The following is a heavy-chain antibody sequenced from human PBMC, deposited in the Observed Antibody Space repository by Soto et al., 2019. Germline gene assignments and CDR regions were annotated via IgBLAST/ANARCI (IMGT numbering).Heavy chain of an antibody. D-gene: IGHD3-10*01. J-gene: IGHJ4*02. CDR1: GFSLKTSGGG. CDR3: ARLLWFGESGFDY. V-gene: IGHV2-5*02. Sequence: QITLKESGPTLVKPTQTLTVTSTFSGFSLKTSGGGMGWIRQPPGKALEWLALTYWDADKRYSPSVKSRLTITKDTSKNQVVLTMTDMDPVDTSTYYCARLLWFGESGFDYWGQGTPVTVSS. CDR2: TYWDADK.